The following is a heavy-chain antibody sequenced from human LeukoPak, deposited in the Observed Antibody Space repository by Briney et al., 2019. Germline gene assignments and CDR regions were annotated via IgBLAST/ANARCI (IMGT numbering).Heavy chain of an antibody. J-gene: IGHJ4*02. D-gene: IGHD3-22*01. CDR1: GFTFSDYY. V-gene: IGHV3-11*01. Sequence: GGSLRLSCAASGFTFSDYYMSWIRQAPGKGLERVSYISSSGSTIYYADSVKGRFTISRDNAKNSLYLQMNSLRAEDTAVYYCARGNYYDSSGYYSFDYWGQGTLVTVSS. CDR3: ARGNYYDSSGYYSFDY. CDR2: ISSSGSTI.